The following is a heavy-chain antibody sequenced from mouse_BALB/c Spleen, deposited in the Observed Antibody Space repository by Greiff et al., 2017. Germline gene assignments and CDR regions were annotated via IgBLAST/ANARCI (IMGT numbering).Heavy chain of an antibody. CDR3: ARDYCNYYFDY. V-gene: IGHV1-14*01. J-gene: IGHJ2*01. D-gene: IGHD2-1*01. CDR1: GYTFTSYV. Sequence: VQLQQSGPELVKPGASVKMSCKVSGYTFTSYVMHWVKQKPGQGLEWIGYINPYNDGTKYNEKFKGKATLTSDKSSSTAYMELSSLTSEDSAVYYCARDYCNYYFDYWGQGTTLTVYS. CDR2: INPYNDGT.